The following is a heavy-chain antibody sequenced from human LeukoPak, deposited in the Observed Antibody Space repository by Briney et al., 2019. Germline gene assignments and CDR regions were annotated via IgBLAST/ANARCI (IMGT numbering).Heavy chain of an antibody. CDR1: GFTFSSYG. J-gene: IGHJ4*02. V-gene: IGHV3-30*18. CDR3: AKDRGVYAIRLLDY. CDR2: ISYDGSNK. D-gene: IGHD2-8*01. Sequence: GRSLRLSCAASGFTFSSYGMHWVRQAPGKGLEWVAVISYDGSNKYYADSVKGRFTISRDNSKNTLYLQMNSLRAEDTAVYYCAKDRGVYAIRLLDYWGQGTLVTVSS.